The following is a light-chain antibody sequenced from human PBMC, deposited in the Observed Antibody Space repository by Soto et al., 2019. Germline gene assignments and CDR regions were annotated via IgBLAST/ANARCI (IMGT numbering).Light chain of an antibody. CDR1: QRVHNF. Sequence: EVGLTQSPATLYFSPGDRPAHSGXATQRVHNFFAWHQQKPGQATRLLXYGASNRAAGIPARFSGSGSGTDFTLTIHSLEPEDFAVYYCQQRSNWPPITFGQGTRLEIK. CDR2: GAS. J-gene: IGKJ5*01. V-gene: IGKV3-11*01. CDR3: QQRSNWPPIT.